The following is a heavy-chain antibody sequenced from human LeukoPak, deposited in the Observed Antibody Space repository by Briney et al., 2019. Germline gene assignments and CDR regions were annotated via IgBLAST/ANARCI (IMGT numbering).Heavy chain of an antibody. V-gene: IGHV4-59*01. CDR2: IYYSGTT. D-gene: IGHD6-13*01. J-gene: IGHJ4*02. CDR3: ARGVYIAAAQYAY. CDR1: GGSISSYY. Sequence: SETLSLTCTVTGGSISSYYWSWIRQPPGKGLEWIGYIYYSGTTNYNPSLKSRVTISVDTSKNQFSLKLSSVTAADTAVYYCARGVYIAAAQYAYWGQGTLVTVSS.